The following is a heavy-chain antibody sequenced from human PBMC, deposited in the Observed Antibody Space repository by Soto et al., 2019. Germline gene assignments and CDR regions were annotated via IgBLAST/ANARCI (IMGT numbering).Heavy chain of an antibody. Sequence: GGSLRLSCAASGFTFSSYWMHWVRQAPGKGLVWVSRINSDGSSTSYADSVKGRFTISRDNAKNTLYLQMNSLRAEDTAVYYCARAGSLVPGYYYYYYYMDVWGKGTTVTVSS. CDR3: ARAGSLVPGYYYYYYYMDV. CDR2: INSDGSST. CDR1: GFTFSSYW. J-gene: IGHJ6*03. V-gene: IGHV3-74*01. D-gene: IGHD6-13*01.